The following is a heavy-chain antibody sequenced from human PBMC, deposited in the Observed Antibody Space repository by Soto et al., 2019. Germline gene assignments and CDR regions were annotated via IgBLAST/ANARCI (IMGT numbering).Heavy chain of an antibody. J-gene: IGHJ6*02. Sequence: PSETLSLTCSVSGGSIRSYYWSWIRQSPEKXLEWIGYFYRSGNSNYNPSLKSRVTISVDTSKNQLSLSLRSVTAADTAVYFCARISSVDPYGYVNGGLDVWGQGTTVTVSS. CDR1: GGSIRSYY. D-gene: IGHD5-18*01. CDR2: FYRSGNS. CDR3: ARISSVDPYGYVNGGLDV. V-gene: IGHV4-59*01.